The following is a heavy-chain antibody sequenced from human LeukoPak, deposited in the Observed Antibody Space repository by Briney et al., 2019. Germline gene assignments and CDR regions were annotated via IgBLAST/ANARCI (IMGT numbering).Heavy chain of an antibody. CDR2: FDPEDGET. CDR3: ATDNPLYSSGAIDY. Sequence: ASVKVSCKVSGYTLTELSMHWVRQAPGKGREWMGGFDPEDGETIYAQKFQGRVTMTEDTSTDTAYMELSSLRSEDTAVYYCATDNPLYSSGAIDYWGQGTLVIVSS. J-gene: IGHJ4*02. V-gene: IGHV1-24*01. CDR1: GYTLTELS. D-gene: IGHD6-19*01.